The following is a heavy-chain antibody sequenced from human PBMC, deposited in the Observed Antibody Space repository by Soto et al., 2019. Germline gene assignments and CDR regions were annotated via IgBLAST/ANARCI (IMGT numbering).Heavy chain of an antibody. D-gene: IGHD1-26*01. Sequence: SXTLSLTCAVSGGSIRSNNWWSWARQPPGKGLEWIGEIFHGGSTYYNPSLKTRVTISLDKSKNQFSLKLSSVTAADTAVYYCARVYSGSYSDYWGQGTLVTVSS. CDR2: IFHGGST. V-gene: IGHV4-4*02. CDR1: GGSIRSNNW. CDR3: ARVYSGSYSDY. J-gene: IGHJ4*02.